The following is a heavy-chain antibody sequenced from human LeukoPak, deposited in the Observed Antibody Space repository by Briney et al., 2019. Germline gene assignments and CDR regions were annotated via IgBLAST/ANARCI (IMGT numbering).Heavy chain of an antibody. J-gene: IGHJ3*02. Sequence: GGSLRLSCAASGFTFDDYAMHWVRQAPGKGLEWVSGISWNSGSIGYADSVKGRFTISRDNAKNSLYLQMNSLRAEDTALYYCAKDLLGYYDSSGYSLWGWARVNAFDIWGQGTTVTVSS. CDR1: GFTFDDYA. D-gene: IGHD3-22*01. CDR2: ISWNSGSI. V-gene: IGHV3-9*01. CDR3: AKDLLGYYDSSGYSLWGWARVNAFDI.